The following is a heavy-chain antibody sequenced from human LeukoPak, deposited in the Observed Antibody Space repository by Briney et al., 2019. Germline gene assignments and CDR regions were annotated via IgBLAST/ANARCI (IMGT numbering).Heavy chain of an antibody. CDR3: ATTRYNWNDKYYFDY. CDR2: FDPEDGET. V-gene: IGHV1-24*01. J-gene: IGHJ4*02. CDR1: GYTLTELS. Sequence: ASVKVSCKVSGYTLTELSMHWVRQAPGKGLEWTGGFDPEDGETIYAQKFQGRVTMTEDTSTDTAYMELSSLRSEDTAVYYCATTRYNWNDKYYFDYWGQGTLVTVSS. D-gene: IGHD1-1*01.